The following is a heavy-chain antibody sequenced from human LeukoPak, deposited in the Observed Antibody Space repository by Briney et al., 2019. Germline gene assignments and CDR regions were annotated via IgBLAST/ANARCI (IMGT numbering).Heavy chain of an antibody. J-gene: IGHJ4*02. CDR3: AKSRDSSSWWAYYFDY. CDR1: GFTFSSYG. V-gene: IGHV3-23*01. D-gene: IGHD6-13*01. CDR2: ISGSGGST. Sequence: GGSLRLSCAASGFTFSSYGMSWVRQAPGKGLEWVSAISGSGGSTYYADSVKGRFTISRDNSKNTLYLQMNSLRAEDTAVYHCAKSRDSSSWWAYYFDYWGQGTLVTVSS.